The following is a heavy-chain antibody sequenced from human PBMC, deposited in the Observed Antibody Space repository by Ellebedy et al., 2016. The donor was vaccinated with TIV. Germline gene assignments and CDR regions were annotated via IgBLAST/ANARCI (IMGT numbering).Heavy chain of an antibody. Sequence: ASVKVSCKASGCTFTTYYMHWVRQAPGQGLEWMGIINPSGGYTGYAENLQGRVTMTTDTSTNTVYMELSSLRSEDTAVYYCASTEYQLLYYFHYWGQGTLVTVSS. CDR1: GCTFTTYY. D-gene: IGHD2-2*01. CDR2: INPSGGYT. J-gene: IGHJ4*02. V-gene: IGHV1-46*01. CDR3: ASTEYQLLYYFHY.